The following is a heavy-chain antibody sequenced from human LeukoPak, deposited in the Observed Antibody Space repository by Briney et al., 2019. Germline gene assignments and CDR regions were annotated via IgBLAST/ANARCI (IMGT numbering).Heavy chain of an antibody. CDR2: IYHSGST. V-gene: IGHV4-38-2*02. J-gene: IGHJ3*02. CDR3: ARTNIWFGELSDAFDI. CDR1: GYSISSGYY. D-gene: IGHD3-10*01. Sequence: PSETLSLTCTVSGYSISSGYYWGSIRQPPGKGLEWIGSIYHSGSTYYNPSLKSRVTISVDTSKNQFSLKLSSVTAADTAVYYCARTNIWFGELSDAFDIWGQGTMVTVSS.